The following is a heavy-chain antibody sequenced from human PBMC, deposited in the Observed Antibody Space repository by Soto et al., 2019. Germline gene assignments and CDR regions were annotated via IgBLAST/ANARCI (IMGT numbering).Heavy chain of an antibody. CDR2: INHSGST. V-gene: IGHV4-34*01. Sequence: QVQLQQWGAGLLKPSESLSLTCAVYGGSFSGYYWSWIRQPPGKGLEWIGEINHSGSTNYNPSLKSRVTISVDTSINQFCLKPSSVTAADTAVYYCAYSNYPYYSYGMDVWGQGTTVTVSS. D-gene: IGHD4-4*01. J-gene: IGHJ6*02. CDR1: GGSFSGYY. CDR3: AYSNYPYYSYGMDV.